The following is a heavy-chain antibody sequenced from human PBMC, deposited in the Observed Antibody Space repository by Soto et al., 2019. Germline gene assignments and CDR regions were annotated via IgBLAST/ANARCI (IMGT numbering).Heavy chain of an antibody. CDR1: GGTFSSYA. D-gene: IGHD5-12*01. V-gene: IGHV1-69*06. CDR2: IIPIFGTA. J-gene: IGHJ6*02. Sequence: GASVKVSCKASGGTFSSYAISWVRQAPGQGLEWMGGIIPIFGTANYAQKFQGRVTITADKSTSTAYMELSSLRSEDTAVYYCARGADIVATTHYYYYGMDVWGQGTTVTVS. CDR3: ARGADIVATTHYYYYGMDV.